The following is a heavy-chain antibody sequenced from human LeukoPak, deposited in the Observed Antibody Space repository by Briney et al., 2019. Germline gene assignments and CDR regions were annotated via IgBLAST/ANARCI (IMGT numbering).Heavy chain of an antibody. V-gene: IGHV3-53*01. Sequence: GGSLRLSCAASGFTVSSNYMSWVRQAPGKGLEWVSVIYSGGSTYYADSVKGRFTISRDNSKNTLYLQMNSLRAEDTAVYYCAKRQLWLHRAFDYWGQGTLVTVSS. CDR2: IYSGGST. CDR1: GFTVSSNY. J-gene: IGHJ4*02. D-gene: IGHD5-18*01. CDR3: AKRQLWLHRAFDY.